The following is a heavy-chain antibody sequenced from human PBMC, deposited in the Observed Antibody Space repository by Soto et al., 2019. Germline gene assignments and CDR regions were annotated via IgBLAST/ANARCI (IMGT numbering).Heavy chain of an antibody. CDR2: INAGNGNT. CDR1: GYTFTSYA. Sequence: ASVKVSCKASGYTFTSYAMHWVRQAPGQRLEWMGWINAGNGNTKYSQKFQGRVTITRDTSTSTAYMELRSLRSDDTAVYYCARVLSPELDYSNHPGDYWGQGTLVTVSS. V-gene: IGHV1-3*01. D-gene: IGHD4-4*01. CDR3: ARVLSPELDYSNHPGDY. J-gene: IGHJ4*02.